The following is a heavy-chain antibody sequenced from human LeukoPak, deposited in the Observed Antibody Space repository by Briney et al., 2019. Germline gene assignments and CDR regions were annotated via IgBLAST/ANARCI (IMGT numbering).Heavy chain of an antibody. CDR1: GFTFDDYG. CDR2: IRSNPDGGTT. V-gene: IGHV3-15*01. CDR3: TTELAGYCSSTSCYLGVDRFDP. Sequence: GGSLGLSCAASGFTFDDYGMSWVRQVPGKGLEWVGRIRSNPDGGTTDYATPVKGRFTMSRDDSKYTLYLQMNSLKTEDTAVYYCTTELAGYCSSTSCYLGVDRFDPWGQGTLVTVSS. J-gene: IGHJ5*02. D-gene: IGHD2-2*01.